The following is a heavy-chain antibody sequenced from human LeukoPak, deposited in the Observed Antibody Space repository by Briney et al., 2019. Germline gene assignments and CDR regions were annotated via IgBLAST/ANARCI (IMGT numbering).Heavy chain of an antibody. CDR3: ARGRDSSGYGSDY. D-gene: IGHD3-22*01. J-gene: IGHJ4*02. CDR1: GGTFSSYA. V-gene: IGHV1-69*13. CDR2: IIPIFGTA. Sequence: ASVKVSCKASGGTFSSYAISWVRQAPGQGLEWMGGIIPIFGTANYAQKFQGRVTITADESTSTAYMEQSSLRSEDTAVYYCARGRDSSGYGSDYWGQGTLVTVSS.